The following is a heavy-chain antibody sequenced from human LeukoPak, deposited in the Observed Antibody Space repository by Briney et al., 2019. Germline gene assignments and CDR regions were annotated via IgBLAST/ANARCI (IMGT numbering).Heavy chain of an antibody. V-gene: IGHV1-2*02. D-gene: IGHD1-26*01. CDR2: INPNSGGT. Sequence: GASVKVSCKASGYTFTDYYIHWVRQAPGQGLEWLGWINPNSGGTHYAQKFQERVTMTRDTSISTAYMEVSRLGSDDTAMYYCATMGATNFDHWGQGTLVTVSS. CDR3: ATMGATNFDH. J-gene: IGHJ4*02. CDR1: GYTFTDYY.